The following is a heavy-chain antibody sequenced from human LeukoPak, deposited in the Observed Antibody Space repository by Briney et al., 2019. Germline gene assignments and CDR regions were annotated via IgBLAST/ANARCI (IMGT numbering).Heavy chain of an antibody. CDR3: VLHDYGDYFDY. CDR1: GFAFSDDY. J-gene: IGHJ4*02. CDR2: ISSSGSTI. V-gene: IGHV3-11*04. D-gene: IGHD4-17*01. Sequence: GGSLRLSCAASGFAFSDDYMSWIRQAPGKGLERVSYISSSGSTIYYADSVKGRFTISRDNAKNSLYTQMNSLRAEDTAVYYCVLHDYGDYFDYWGQGTLVTVSS.